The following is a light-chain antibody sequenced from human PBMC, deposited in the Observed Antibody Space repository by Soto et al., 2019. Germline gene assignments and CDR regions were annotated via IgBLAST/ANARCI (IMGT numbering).Light chain of an antibody. V-gene: IGKV3-20*01. CDR1: QSVSSRY. J-gene: IGKJ2*01. CDR3: QQYIPSPPMYT. CDR2: GAS. Sequence: ETVLTQSPGTLSLSPGERATLSCRASQSVSSRYLAWYQQKPGQAPRLLIYGASNRATGIPDRFSGSGSGTELTLTISRLEPEDFAVYYCQQYIPSPPMYTFGQGTKREIK.